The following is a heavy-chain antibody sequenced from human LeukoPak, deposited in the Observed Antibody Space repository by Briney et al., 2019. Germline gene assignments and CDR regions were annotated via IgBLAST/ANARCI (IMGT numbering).Heavy chain of an antibody. Sequence: SETLSITCTVSGGSISSYYWSWIRQPPGKGLEWIGYIYYSGSTNYNPSLKSRVTISVDTSKNQFSLKLSSVTAADTAVYYCARDKCSSGPTHYYYMDVWGKGTTVTVSS. CDR1: GGSISSYY. D-gene: IGHD6-19*01. CDR3: ARDKCSSGPTHYYYMDV. CDR2: IYYSGST. J-gene: IGHJ6*03. V-gene: IGHV4-59*01.